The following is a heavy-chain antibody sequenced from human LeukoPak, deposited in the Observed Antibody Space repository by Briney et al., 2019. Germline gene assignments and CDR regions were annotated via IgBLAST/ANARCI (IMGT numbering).Heavy chain of an antibody. Sequence: PGKSLRLSCTASGFTFSSYAMHWVRQAPGKGLEWVAVISDDETNKYYADSVKGRFTIFRDNSKNTLYLQMDSLRPEDTAVYFCARDWDAFDIWGQGTMVTVSS. V-gene: IGHV3-30-3*01. CDR1: GFTFSSYA. J-gene: IGHJ3*02. CDR2: ISDDETNK. CDR3: ARDWDAFDI.